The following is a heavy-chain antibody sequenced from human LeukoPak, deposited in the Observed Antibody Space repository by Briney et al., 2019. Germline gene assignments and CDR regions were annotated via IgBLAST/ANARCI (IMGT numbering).Heavy chain of an antibody. CDR3: ARSSSPYYYYYYMDV. V-gene: IGHV1-2*04. CDR2: INPNSGGT. Sequence: GASVKVSCKASGYTFTGYYMHWVRQAPGQGLEWMGWINPNSGGTNYAQKFQGWVTMTRDTSISTAYMELSRLRSDDTAVYYCARSSSPYYYYYYMDVWGKGTTVTVSS. D-gene: IGHD6-6*01. CDR1: GYTFTGYY. J-gene: IGHJ6*03.